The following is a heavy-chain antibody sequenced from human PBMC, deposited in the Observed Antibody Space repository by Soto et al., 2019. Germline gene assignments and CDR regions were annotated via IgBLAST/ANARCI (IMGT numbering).Heavy chain of an antibody. J-gene: IGHJ6*02. D-gene: IGHD3-3*01. V-gene: IGHV4-39*01. CDR1: GGSISSSSYY. CDR3: AKQRGTYYDFWSGPAPNYYYYYGMDV. CDR2: IYYSGST. Sequence: ETLSLTCTVSGGSISSSSYYWGWIRQPPGKGLEWIGSIYYSGSTYYNPSLKSRVTISVDTSKNQFSLKLSSVTAADTAVYYCAKQRGTYYDFWSGPAPNYYYYYGMDVWGQGTTVTVSS.